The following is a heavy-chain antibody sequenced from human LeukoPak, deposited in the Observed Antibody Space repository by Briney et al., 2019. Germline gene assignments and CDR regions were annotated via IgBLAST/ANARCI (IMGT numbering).Heavy chain of an antibody. Sequence: PSETLSLTCTVSGGSISCNYWSWIRQPPGMGLVWIGNLYYSGSTNYNPSLKSRVTISVDTSKNQFSLKLSSVTAADTAVYYCARVIAAAPGYWYFDLWGRGTLVTVSS. CDR3: ARVIAAAPGYWYFDL. D-gene: IGHD6-13*01. J-gene: IGHJ2*01. CDR1: GGSISCNY. CDR2: LYYSGST. V-gene: IGHV4-59*01.